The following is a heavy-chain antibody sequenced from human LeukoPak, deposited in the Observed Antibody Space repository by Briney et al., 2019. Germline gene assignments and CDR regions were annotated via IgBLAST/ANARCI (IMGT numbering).Heavy chain of an antibody. CDR2: ISSSSSYI. Sequence: GGSLRLSCAASGFTFSSYSMNWARQAPGKGLEWVSSISSSSSYIYYADSVKGRFTISRDNAKNSLYLQMNNLSADDTAVYYCAKGLSRDSFAVDYWGQGTPVTVSS. CDR1: GFTFSSYS. J-gene: IGHJ4*02. CDR3: AKGLSRDSFAVDY. V-gene: IGHV3-21*01. D-gene: IGHD2-21*02.